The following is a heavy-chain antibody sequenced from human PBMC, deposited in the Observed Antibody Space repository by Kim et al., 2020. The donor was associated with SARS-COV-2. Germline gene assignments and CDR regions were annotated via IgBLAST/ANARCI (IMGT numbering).Heavy chain of an antibody. CDR2: INYFGST. V-gene: IGHV4-34*01. CDR1: NGSFSDYS. CDR3: ARGRRRRDGFNYDYYYGLDV. Sequence: SETLSLTCGVYNGSFSDYSWTWIRQPPGKGLEWIGEINYFGSTDYNPSLKSRVTLSIDTSKKQFSLKVTSVTAADTALFYCARGRRRRDGFNYDYYYGLDVWGRGAAVTVSA. J-gene: IGHJ6*04. D-gene: IGHD3-10*01.